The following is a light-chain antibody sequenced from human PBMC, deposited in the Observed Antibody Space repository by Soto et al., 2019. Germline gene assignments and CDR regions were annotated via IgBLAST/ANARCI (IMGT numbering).Light chain of an antibody. CDR2: SNI. Sequence: QSVLTQPPSVSGAPGQRVTFSCIGSSSNIGADYDVHWYQQLPGTAPKLLIYSNINRPSGVPARFSGSKSGAYAALAITGLQAEAEADYSCQSYVSSLSFVFGTGTKLTVL. CDR1: SSNIGADYD. J-gene: IGLJ1*01. CDR3: QSYVSSLSFV. V-gene: IGLV1-40*01.